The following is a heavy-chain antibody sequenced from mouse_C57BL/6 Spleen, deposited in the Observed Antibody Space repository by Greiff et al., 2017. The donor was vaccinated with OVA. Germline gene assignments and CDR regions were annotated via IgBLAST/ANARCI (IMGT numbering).Heavy chain of an antibody. CDR1: GYSFTDYN. V-gene: IGHV1-39*01. Sequence: VQLKESGPELVKPGASVKISCKASGYSFTDYNMNWVKQSNGKSLEWIGVINPNYGTTSYNQKFKGKATLTVDQSSSTAYMQLNSLTSEDSAVYYCARCGSSYVERYFDVWGTGTTVTVSS. J-gene: IGHJ1*03. CDR3: ARCGSSYVERYFDV. CDR2: INPNYGTT. D-gene: IGHD1-1*01.